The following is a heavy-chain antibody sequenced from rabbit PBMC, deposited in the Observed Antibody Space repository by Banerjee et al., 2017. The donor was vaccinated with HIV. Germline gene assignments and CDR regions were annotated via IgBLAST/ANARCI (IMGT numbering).Heavy chain of an antibody. CDR3: ARDNGYAIDL. Sequence: SGGDLVKPGASLTLTCTASGFSFSGSYWIWWVRQAPGKGLEYIGDVSTGGRTVYATWAKGRFTVYKTSSTTVTLQMTSLTPADTATYFCARDNGYAIDLWGQGTLVTVS. CDR2: DVSTGGRT. V-gene: IGHV1S45*01. J-gene: IGHJ3*01. CDR1: GFSFSGSYW. D-gene: IGHD6-1*01.